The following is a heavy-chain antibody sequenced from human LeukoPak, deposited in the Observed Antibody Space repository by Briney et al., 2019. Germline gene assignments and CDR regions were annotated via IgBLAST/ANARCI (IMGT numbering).Heavy chain of an antibody. CDR3: AKRTTSSGWYDLFDY. CDR1: GFTFSSFA. J-gene: IGHJ4*02. D-gene: IGHD6-19*01. CDR2: ISGSAFNS. Sequence: GGSLRLSCAAPGFTFSSFAMGWVRQAPGKGLEWVSAISGSAFNSYYGDSVKGRFTISRDNSKNTLYLQMNSLRVEDTAIYYCAKRTTSSGWYDLFDYWGQRTLVTVSS. V-gene: IGHV3-23*01.